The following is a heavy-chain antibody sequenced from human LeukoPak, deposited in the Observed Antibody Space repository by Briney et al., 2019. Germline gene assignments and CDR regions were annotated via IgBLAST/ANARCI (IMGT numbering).Heavy chain of an antibody. CDR3: ARDLMHGFHTVTTRRQGGIDY. CDR1: GYTFTSYG. D-gene: IGHD4-17*01. CDR2: ISAYNGNT. Sequence: ASVKVSCKASGYTFTSYGISWVRQAPGQGLEWMGWISAYNGNTNYAQKLQGRVTMTTDTSTSTAYMELRSLRSDDTAVYYCARDLMHGFHTVTTRRQGGIDYWGQGTLVTVSS. J-gene: IGHJ4*02. V-gene: IGHV1-18*01.